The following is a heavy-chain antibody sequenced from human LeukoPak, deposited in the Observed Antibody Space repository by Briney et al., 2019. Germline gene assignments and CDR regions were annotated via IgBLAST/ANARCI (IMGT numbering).Heavy chain of an antibody. CDR2: ISSSSSYI. V-gene: IGHV3-21*04. CDR1: GFTFSSYS. CDR3: ARGRNYYDSSGYYYLYY. D-gene: IGHD3-22*01. J-gene: IGHJ4*02. Sequence: GGSLRLSCAASGFTFSSYSMNWVRQAPGKGLEWVSPISSSSSYIYYADSVKGRFTISRDNAKNSPYLQMNSLRAEDTAVYYCARGRNYYDSSGYYYLYYWGQGTLVTVSS.